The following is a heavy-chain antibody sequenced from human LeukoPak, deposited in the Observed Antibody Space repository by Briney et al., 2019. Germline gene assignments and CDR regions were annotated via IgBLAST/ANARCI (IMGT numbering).Heavy chain of an antibody. J-gene: IGHJ4*02. Sequence: GGSLRLSCAASGFTFSTSGMHWVRQAPGKGREWVAFIRYDGSNKYYADSVKGRFTISRDNSKNTLYLEMNSLRAEDTAVYYCAKGYGGGATDVVYYWGQGTLVTVSS. V-gene: IGHV3-30*02. CDR3: AKGYGGGATDVVYY. CDR2: IRYDGSNK. CDR1: GFTFSTSG. D-gene: IGHD4/OR15-4a*01.